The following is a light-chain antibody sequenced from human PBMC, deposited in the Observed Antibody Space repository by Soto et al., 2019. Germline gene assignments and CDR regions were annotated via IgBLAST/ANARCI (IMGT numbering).Light chain of an antibody. CDR3: CSYAGSYV. Sequence: QPRSVSWSPGHSVTISCTGTSSDVGGYNYVSWYQQHPGKAPKLMIYDVSKRPSGVPDRFSGSKSGNTASLTISGLQAEDEADYYCCSYAGSYVFGTGTKVTVL. V-gene: IGLV2-11*01. CDR2: DVS. J-gene: IGLJ1*01. CDR1: SSDVGGYNY.